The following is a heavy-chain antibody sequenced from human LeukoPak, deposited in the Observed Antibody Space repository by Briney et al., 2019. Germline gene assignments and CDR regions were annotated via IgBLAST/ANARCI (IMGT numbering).Heavy chain of an antibody. V-gene: IGHV5-51*01. D-gene: IGHD5-18*01. CDR3: AQRGYSYGRGGGFDP. Sequence: GESLKISCKGSGYSFTSYWIGWVRQMPGKGLEWMGIIYPGDSDTRYSPSFQGQVTISADKSIRTAYLQWSSLTASDTAKYYCAQRGYSYGRGGGFDPWGQGTLVTVSS. CDR2: IYPGDSDT. CDR1: GYSFTSYW. J-gene: IGHJ5*02.